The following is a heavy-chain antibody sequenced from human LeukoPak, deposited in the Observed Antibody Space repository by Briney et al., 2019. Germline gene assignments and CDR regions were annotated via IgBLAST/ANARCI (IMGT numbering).Heavy chain of an antibody. CDR3: ARERDSRGY. D-gene: IGHD3-22*01. Sequence: PGGSLRLSCAASGFTFSNYLMTWVRQAPGKGLEWVANIKQDGSDKYYVDSVKGRFTISRDNSKNTLYLQMNSLRAEDTAVYYCARERDSRGYWGQGTLVTVSS. J-gene: IGHJ4*02. V-gene: IGHV3-7*01. CDR1: GFTFSNYL. CDR2: IKQDGSDK.